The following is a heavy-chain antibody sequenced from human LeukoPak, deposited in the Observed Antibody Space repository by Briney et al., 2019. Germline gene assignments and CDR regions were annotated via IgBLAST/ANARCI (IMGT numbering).Heavy chain of an antibody. Sequence: ASVKVSCRASGYTFTSYGIAWVRQAPGQGLEWMGWISTYTGNTDYAQELQGRVTMTTDTSTSTAYMELRSLRFDDTAVYYCARDRLDMATTIIFDYWGQGTLVTVSS. CDR3: ARDRLDMATTIIFDY. CDR2: ISTYTGNT. J-gene: IGHJ4*02. V-gene: IGHV1-18*01. D-gene: IGHD5-12*01. CDR1: GYTFTSYG.